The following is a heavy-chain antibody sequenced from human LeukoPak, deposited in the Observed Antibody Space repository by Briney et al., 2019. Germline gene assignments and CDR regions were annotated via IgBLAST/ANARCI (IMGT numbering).Heavy chain of an antibody. Sequence: KPSETLSLTCTVSGGSISGFYWSWIRQPPGKGLEWIGYIYYTGTTNHNPSLKSRVAISVDTSKNQFSLKLSSVTAADTAVYYCARYGTAYNFDHWGQGTLVTVSS. J-gene: IGHJ4*02. V-gene: IGHV4-59*01. CDR1: GGSISGFY. CDR3: ARYGTAYNFDH. CDR2: IYYTGTT. D-gene: IGHD2-21*02.